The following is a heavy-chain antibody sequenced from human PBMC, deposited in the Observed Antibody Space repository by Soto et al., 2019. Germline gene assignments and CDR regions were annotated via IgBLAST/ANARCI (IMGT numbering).Heavy chain of an antibody. J-gene: IGHJ6*02. Sequence: SETLSLTCAVYGGSFSGYYWSWIRQPPGKGLEWIGEINHSGSTNYNPSLKSRVTISVDTSKNQFSLKLSSVTAADTAVYYCARWGEPHFPLDGGMDVWGQRTKVTVSS. CDR2: INHSGST. V-gene: IGHV4-34*01. CDR1: GGSFSGYY. D-gene: IGHD2-21*01. CDR3: ARWGEPHFPLDGGMDV.